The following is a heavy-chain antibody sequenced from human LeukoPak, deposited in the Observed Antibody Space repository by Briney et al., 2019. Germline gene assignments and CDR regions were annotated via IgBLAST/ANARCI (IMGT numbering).Heavy chain of an antibody. CDR2: IYYSGST. D-gene: IGHD4/OR15-4a*01. V-gene: IGHV4-59*13. J-gene: IGHJ6*03. CDR1: GDSIRSYY. CDR3: ARILDYSRNPPYYYYYYMDV. Sequence: SETLSLTCTVSGDSIRSYYWSWIRQSPGKGLEWIGYIYYSGSTKFNPSLKSRVTISVDTSQNQFSLNLNSVTAADTAVYYCARILDYSRNPPYYYYYYMDVWGKGTTVTVPS.